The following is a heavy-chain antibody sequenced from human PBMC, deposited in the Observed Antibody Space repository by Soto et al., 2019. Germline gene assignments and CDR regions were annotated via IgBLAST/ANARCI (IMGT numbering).Heavy chain of an antibody. D-gene: IGHD2-2*03. CDR1: GASFSPNY. CDR3: ARLNGYCVSTSCHGYYGMDV. J-gene: IGHJ6*01. V-gene: IGHV4-59*08. Sequence: SETLSLTCTVSGASFSPNYLSWIRQPPGKGLEWVGHIFYSGSTYYNPSLKSRVTISGDTSMNEFSLRLRSVTAADTAVYYCARLNGYCVSTSCHGYYGMDVWGQGTTVTVSS. CDR2: IFYSGST.